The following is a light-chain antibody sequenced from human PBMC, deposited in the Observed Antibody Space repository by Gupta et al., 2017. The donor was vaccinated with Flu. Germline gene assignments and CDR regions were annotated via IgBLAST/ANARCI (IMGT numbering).Light chain of an antibody. V-gene: IGLV1-40*01. CDR2: DNT. Sequence: QSVLTQPPSVSGAPGQRVTISCTGSSSDIGAGYDVHWYQHLPGTAPKLLIYDNTNRPSGVPDRFSGSKSGTSASLAITGLQADDEADYYCQSYDSSLSTYVFGTGTKVTVL. J-gene: IGLJ1*01. CDR1: SSDIGAGYD. CDR3: QSYDSSLSTYV.